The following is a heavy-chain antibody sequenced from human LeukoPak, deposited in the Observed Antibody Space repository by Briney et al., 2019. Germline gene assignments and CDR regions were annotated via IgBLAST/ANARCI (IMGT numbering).Heavy chain of an antibody. J-gene: IGHJ4*02. Sequence: PSETLSLTCSVSGGSITSYYGSWIRQPPGKGLEWIGYLYYSGSTNYNPSLKSRVTIAVDTSKTQFSLKLSSVTAADTAVYYCARGGIAAAALVHLDYWGQGTLVTVSS. CDR1: GGSITSYY. V-gene: IGHV4-59*01. CDR2: LYYSGST. CDR3: ARGGIAAAALVHLDY. D-gene: IGHD6-13*01.